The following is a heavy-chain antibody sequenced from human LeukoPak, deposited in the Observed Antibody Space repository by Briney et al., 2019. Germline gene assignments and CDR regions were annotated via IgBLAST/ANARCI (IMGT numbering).Heavy chain of an antibody. J-gene: IGHJ5*02. Sequence: GEALKISWKGSGYSFSSYWIGWVRQMPGKGLEWMGIIYPGDSDTRYSSSFQGQVTISADKSISTTYLQWSSLKASDTAMYYCARNVVPAAQGWFDPWGQGTLVTVSS. CDR1: GYSFSSYW. CDR2: IYPGDSDT. D-gene: IGHD2-2*01. V-gene: IGHV5-51*01. CDR3: ARNVVPAAQGWFDP.